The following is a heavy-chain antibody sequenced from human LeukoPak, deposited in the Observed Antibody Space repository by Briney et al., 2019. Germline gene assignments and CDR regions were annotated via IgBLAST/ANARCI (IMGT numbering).Heavy chain of an antibody. V-gene: IGHV4-39*07. D-gene: IGHD6-6*01. CDR3: ARDGVAARTPYYYYYYMDV. CDR1: GGSISSSSYY. CDR2: IYYSGST. Sequence: SETLSLTCTVSGGSISSSSYYWGWIRQPPGKGLEWIGSIYYSGSTYYNPSLKSRVTISVDTSKNQFSLKLSSVTAADTAVYYCARDGVAARTPYYYYYYMDVWGKGTTVTVSS. J-gene: IGHJ6*03.